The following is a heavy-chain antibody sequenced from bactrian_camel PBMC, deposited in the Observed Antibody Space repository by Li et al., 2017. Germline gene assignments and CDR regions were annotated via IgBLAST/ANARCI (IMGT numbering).Heavy chain of an antibody. CDR2: IDSDGRT. CDR1: GDRYRRIC. CDR3: AAAKGRTYWNACRRVDEYDY. D-gene: IGHD2*01. J-gene: IGHJ4*01. V-gene: IGHV3S55*01. Sequence: HVQLVESGGGSVQAGGSLKLSCTASGDRYRRICMGWFREAPQSERAMVAAIDSDGRTSYADSVKGRFTISKDNAKNSLYLLVNGLKPDGSAMYYCAAAKGRTYWNACRRVDEYDYRGQGTQVTVS.